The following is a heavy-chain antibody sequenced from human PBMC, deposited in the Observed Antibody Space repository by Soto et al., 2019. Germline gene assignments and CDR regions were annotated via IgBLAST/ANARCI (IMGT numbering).Heavy chain of an antibody. Sequence: ASVKVSCKASGFTFTSSAVQWLRQARGQRLEWIGWIGVGSGNRHYAQKFQERVTITRDMSTNTAYMELSSLRSEDTAVYYCARSLYYYYGMDVWGQGTTVTVSS. J-gene: IGHJ6*02. V-gene: IGHV1-58*01. CDR1: GFTFTSSA. CDR2: IGVGSGNR. CDR3: ARSLYYYYGMDV.